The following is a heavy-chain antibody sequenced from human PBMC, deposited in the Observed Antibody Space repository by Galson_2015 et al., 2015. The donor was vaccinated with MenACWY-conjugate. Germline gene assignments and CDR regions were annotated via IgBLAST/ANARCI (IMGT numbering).Heavy chain of an antibody. CDR1: RYIFSGYW. Sequence: SLRLSCAASRYIFSGYWMNWVRQAPGKGLEWVASIKEDGSDKYYVDSVKGRFTISRDNAQNSLYLQMNSLRADDTAVYYCARDLGFCSGGTCYSVYDSWGQGTLVTVSS. J-gene: IGHJ4*02. D-gene: IGHD2-15*01. V-gene: IGHV3-7*03. CDR2: IKEDGSDK. CDR3: ARDLGFCSGGTCYSVYDS.